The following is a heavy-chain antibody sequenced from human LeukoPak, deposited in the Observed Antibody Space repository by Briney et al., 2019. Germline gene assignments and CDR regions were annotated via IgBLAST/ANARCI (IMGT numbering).Heavy chain of an antibody. Sequence: ASVKVSCKASGYTFTSYYMHWVRQAPGQGLEWMGIINPSGGSTSYAQKFQGRVTMTRDMSTSTVYMELNSLRSEDTAVYYCARMGSQYQLLYSYYYYYMDVWAKGPRSPSP. V-gene: IGHV1-46*01. CDR1: GYTFTSYY. D-gene: IGHD2-2*02. CDR3: ARMGSQYQLLYSYYYYYMDV. J-gene: IGHJ6*03. CDR2: INPSGGST.